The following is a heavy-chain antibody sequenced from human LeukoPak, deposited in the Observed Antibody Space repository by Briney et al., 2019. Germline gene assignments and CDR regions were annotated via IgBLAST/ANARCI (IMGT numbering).Heavy chain of an antibody. CDR3: ARGGYSDGSVTGVGY. CDR2: INHSGST. Sequence: PSETLSLTCAVYGGSFSGYYWSWIRQPPGKGLEWIVEINHSGSTNYNPSLKSRVTISVDTSKNQFSLKLSSVTAADTAVYYCARGGYSDGSVTGVGYWGQGTLVTVSS. J-gene: IGHJ4*02. D-gene: IGHD5-18*01. V-gene: IGHV4-34*01. CDR1: GGSFSGYY.